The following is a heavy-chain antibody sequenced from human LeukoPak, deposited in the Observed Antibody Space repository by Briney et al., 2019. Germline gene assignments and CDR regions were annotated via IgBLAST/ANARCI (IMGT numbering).Heavy chain of an antibody. J-gene: IGHJ4*02. D-gene: IGHD1-26*01. CDR3: ARAKTIVGATPPAY. V-gene: IGHV3-30*04. CDR2: ISYDGSNK. CDR1: GFTFSSYA. Sequence: GGSLRLSCAASGFTFSSYAMHWVRQAPGKGLEWVAVISYDGSNKYYADSVKGRFTISRDNSKNTLYLQMNSLRAEDTAVYYCARAKTIVGATPPAYWGQGTLVTVSS.